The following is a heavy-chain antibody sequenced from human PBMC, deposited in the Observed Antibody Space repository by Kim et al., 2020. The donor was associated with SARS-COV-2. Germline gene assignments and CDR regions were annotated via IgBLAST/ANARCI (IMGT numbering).Heavy chain of an antibody. D-gene: IGHD3-3*01. Sequence: SETLSLTCTVSGGSISSGGYYWSWIRQHPGKGLEWIGYIYYSGSTYYNPSLKSRVTISVDTSKNQFSLKLSSVTAADTAVYYCASGSTIFGVVIDYWGQGTLVTVSS. CDR2: IYYSGST. CDR3: ASGSTIFGVVIDY. J-gene: IGHJ4*02. V-gene: IGHV4-31*03. CDR1: GGSISSGGYY.